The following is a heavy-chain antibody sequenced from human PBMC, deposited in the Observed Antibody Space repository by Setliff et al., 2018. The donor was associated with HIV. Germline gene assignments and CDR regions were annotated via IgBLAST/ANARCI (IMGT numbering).Heavy chain of an antibody. J-gene: IGHJ4*02. Sequence: SETLSLTCTVSGASISSHYWTWIRQPPGKGLEWIGEIYHSGSTNYNPSLKSRVTISVDKSKNQFSLKLSSVTAADTAVYYCARCAYYNFWSGYYCDYWGQGTLVTVSS. CDR1: GASISSHY. V-gene: IGHV4-59*11. D-gene: IGHD3-3*01. CDR3: ARCAYYNFWSGYYCDY. CDR2: IYHSGST.